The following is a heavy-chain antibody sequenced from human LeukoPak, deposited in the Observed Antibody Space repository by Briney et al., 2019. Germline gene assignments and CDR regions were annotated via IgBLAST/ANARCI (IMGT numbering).Heavy chain of an antibody. V-gene: IGHV3-73*01. CDR2: IRSKANSYAT. Sequence: PGGSLRLSCAASGFTFSGSAMHWVRQASGKGLEWVGRIRSKANSYATAYAASVKGRFTISRDDSKNTAYLQMNSLKTEDTAVYYCTITAAGPYDSSGYYGYWGQGTLVTVSS. CDR1: GFTFSGSA. CDR3: TITAAGPYDSSGYYGY. D-gene: IGHD3-22*01. J-gene: IGHJ4*02.